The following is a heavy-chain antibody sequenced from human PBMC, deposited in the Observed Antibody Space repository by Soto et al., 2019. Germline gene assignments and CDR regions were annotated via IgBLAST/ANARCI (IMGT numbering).Heavy chain of an antibody. CDR3: AKDRLCFGKKSPLPAKYYDGKDV. D-gene: IGHD3-10*01. J-gene: IGHJ6*02. CDR2: ISGSGGST. V-gene: IGHV3-23*01. Sequence: GGSLRLSCAASGFTFSSYAMSWVRQAPGKGLEWVSAISGSGGSTYYADSVKGRFTISRDNSKNTLYLQMNSLRAEDTAVYYCAKDRLCFGKKSPLPAKYYDGKDVWCPAPTGTVSS. CDR1: GFTFSSYA.